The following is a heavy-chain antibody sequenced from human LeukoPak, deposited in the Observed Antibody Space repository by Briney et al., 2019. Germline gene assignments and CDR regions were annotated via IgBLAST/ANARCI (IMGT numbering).Heavy chain of an antibody. D-gene: IGHD6-13*01. V-gene: IGHV3-30-3*01. CDR1: GFPFSSYA. J-gene: IGHJ4*02. Sequence: GALRLSFAASGFPFSSYAMHWVRQAPGKGLEWVAVISYDGSNKYYPDSVKGRFTISRDNSKNTLYLQMNSLRSDDTAVYYCARGEWSSSWLLFDYWGQGTLVTVSS. CDR2: ISYDGSNK. CDR3: ARGEWSSSWLLFDY.